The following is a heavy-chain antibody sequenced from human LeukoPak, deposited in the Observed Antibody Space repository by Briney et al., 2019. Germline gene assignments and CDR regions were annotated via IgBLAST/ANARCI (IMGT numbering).Heavy chain of an antibody. CDR1: GGSISSYY. D-gene: IGHD3-22*01. Sequence: SKTLSLTCTVSGGSISSYYWSWIRQPPGKGLEWIGYIYYSGSTNYNPSLKSRVTISVDTSKNQFSLKLSSVTAADTAVYYCARELSRYYDSSGYPEYNWFDPWGQGTLVTVSS. CDR2: IYYSGST. V-gene: IGHV4-59*01. CDR3: ARELSRYYDSSGYPEYNWFDP. J-gene: IGHJ5*02.